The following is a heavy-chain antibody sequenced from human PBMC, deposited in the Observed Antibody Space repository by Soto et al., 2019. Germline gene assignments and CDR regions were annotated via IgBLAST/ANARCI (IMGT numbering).Heavy chain of an antibody. CDR1: GGSISNFY. Sequence: QVQLQESGPGLVKPSETLSLTCTVSGGSISNFYWSGIRQPPGKGLEWIGYIHYPGSTNNNSSLESRVTISVDTSKNQFSLKLNSVTAADTAVYFCARGGWSLDYWGQGTLVTVSS. CDR2: IHYPGST. D-gene: IGHD3-16*01. J-gene: IGHJ4*02. V-gene: IGHV4-59*01. CDR3: ARGGWSLDY.